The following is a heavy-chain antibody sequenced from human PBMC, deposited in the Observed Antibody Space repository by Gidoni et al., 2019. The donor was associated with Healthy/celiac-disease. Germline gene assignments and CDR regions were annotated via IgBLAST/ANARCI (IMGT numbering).Heavy chain of an antibody. CDR1: GFTVSSNY. Sequence: EVQLVESGGGLVQPGGSLRLSCAASGFTVSSNYWGWVRKAPGKGLAWVSVIYSGVSTYYADSVKGRFTISRHNSKNPLYLQMNSRRAEDTAVYYCARGGSGSYWGLTLLWGQGTLVTVSS. J-gene: IGHJ4*02. V-gene: IGHV3-53*04. CDR3: ARGGSGSYWGLTLL. D-gene: IGHD3-10*01. CDR2: IYSGVST.